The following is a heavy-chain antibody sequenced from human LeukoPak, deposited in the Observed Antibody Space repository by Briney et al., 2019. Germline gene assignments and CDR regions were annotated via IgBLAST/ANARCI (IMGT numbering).Heavy chain of an antibody. CDR1: GYTFTSYG. V-gene: IGHV1-18*01. Sequence: ASVKVSCKASGYTFTSYGLSWVRQAPGQGLEWMGWISAYNGNTNYAQKLQGRVTMTTDTSTSTAYMELRSLRSDDTAVCYCARDRPGAAAGDYWGQGTLVTVPS. CDR2: ISAYNGNT. CDR3: ARDRPGAAAGDY. J-gene: IGHJ4*02. D-gene: IGHD6-13*01.